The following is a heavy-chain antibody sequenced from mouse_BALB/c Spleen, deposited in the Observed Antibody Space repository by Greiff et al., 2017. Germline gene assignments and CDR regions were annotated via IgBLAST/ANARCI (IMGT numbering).Heavy chain of an antibody. CDR2: IDPENGDT. Sequence: EVKLQESGAELVRSGASVKLSCTASGFNIKDYYMHWVKQRPEQGLEWIGWIDPENGDTEYAPKFQGKATMTADTSSNTAYLQLSSLTSEDTAVYYCNARDGYVGFAYWGQGTLVTVSA. CDR3: NARDGYVGFAY. J-gene: IGHJ3*01. V-gene: IGHV14-4*02. CDR1: GFNIKDYY. D-gene: IGHD1-2*01.